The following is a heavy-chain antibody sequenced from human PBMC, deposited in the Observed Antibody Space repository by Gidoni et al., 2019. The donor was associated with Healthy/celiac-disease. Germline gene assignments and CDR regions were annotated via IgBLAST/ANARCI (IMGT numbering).Heavy chain of an antibody. CDR1: GGSFSGYY. J-gene: IGHJ4*02. CDR2: INHSGST. D-gene: IGHD6-6*01. CDR3: ARGEYSRVYFDY. Sequence: QVQLQQWGAGLLKPSETLSLTCAVYGGSFSGYYWSWIRQPPGKWLEWIGEINHSGSTNYNPSLKSRVTISVDTSKNQFSLKLSSVTAADTAVYYCARGEYSRVYFDYWGQGTLVTVSS. V-gene: IGHV4-34*01.